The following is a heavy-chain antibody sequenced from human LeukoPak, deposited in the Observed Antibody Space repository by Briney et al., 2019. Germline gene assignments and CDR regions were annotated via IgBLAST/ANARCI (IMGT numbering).Heavy chain of an antibody. V-gene: IGHV1-46*01. Sequence: EASVKVSCKASGYTFTSYYMHWVRQAPGQGLEWMGIINPSGGSTGYAQKFQGRVTMTRDTSTSTVYMELSSLRSEDTAVYYCATLSTTVVPFDYWGQGTLVTVSS. CDR2: INPSGGST. CDR3: ATLSTTVVPFDY. D-gene: IGHD4-17*01. CDR1: GYTFTSYY. J-gene: IGHJ4*02.